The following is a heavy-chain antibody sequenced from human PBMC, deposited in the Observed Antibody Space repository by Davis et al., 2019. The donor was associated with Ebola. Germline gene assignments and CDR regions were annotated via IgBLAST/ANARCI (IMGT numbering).Heavy chain of an antibody. V-gene: IGHV3-30-3*01. J-gene: IGHJ6*02. CDR2: ISYDGSNK. CDR3: ARVLAVAGLWYYYGMDV. D-gene: IGHD6-19*01. Sequence: GGSLRLSCAASGFTFSSYAMHWVRQAPGKGLEWVAVISYDGSNKYYADSVKGRFTISRDNSKNTLYLQMNSLRAEDTAVYYCARVLAVAGLWYYYGMDVWGQGTTVTVSS. CDR1: GFTFSSYA.